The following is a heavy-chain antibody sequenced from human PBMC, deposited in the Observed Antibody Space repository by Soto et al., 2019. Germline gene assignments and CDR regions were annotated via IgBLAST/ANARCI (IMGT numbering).Heavy chain of an antibody. CDR3: ARAVYRSGTYYAFDN. J-gene: IGHJ4*02. Sequence: QVPLVQSGAEVKKPGASVTVSCKTSGYTPTNYDIGWVRQAPGQGLEWMGWISAYNGNRNSAQKLQGRLTMTTDTSTKTAYMELRSLRSDDTAVYYCARAVYRSGTYYAFDNWGQGTLVNVSS. CDR1: GYTPTNYD. D-gene: IGHD1-26*01. CDR2: ISAYNGNR. V-gene: IGHV1-18*01.